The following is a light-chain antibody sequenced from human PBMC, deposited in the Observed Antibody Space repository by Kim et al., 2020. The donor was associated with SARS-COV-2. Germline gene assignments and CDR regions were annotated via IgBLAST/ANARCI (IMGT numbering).Light chain of an antibody. CDR2: SNN. V-gene: IGLV1-44*01. CDR3: AAWDDSLNGPV. J-gene: IGLJ2*01. CDR1: SSNIGSNT. Sequence: QSVLTQPPSASGTPGQRVTISCSGSSSNIGSNTVNWYQQLPGTAPKLLMYSNNQRPSGVPDRFSGSKSGTSASLAISGLQYEDEADYYCAAWDDSLNGPVFGGGTQLTVL.